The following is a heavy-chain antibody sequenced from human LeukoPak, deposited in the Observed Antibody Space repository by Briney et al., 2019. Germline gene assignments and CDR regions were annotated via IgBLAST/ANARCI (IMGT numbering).Heavy chain of an antibody. Sequence: PGGSLRLSCAASGFTFSLYAMSWVRQPPGKGLEWIGSIYYSGSTYYNPSLKSRVTISVDTSKNQFSLKLSSVTAADTAVYYCARDSGSDFVYWGQGTPVTVSS. CDR2: IYYSGST. CDR1: GFTFSLYA. D-gene: IGHD5-12*01. J-gene: IGHJ4*02. CDR3: ARDSGSDFVY. V-gene: IGHV4-39*02.